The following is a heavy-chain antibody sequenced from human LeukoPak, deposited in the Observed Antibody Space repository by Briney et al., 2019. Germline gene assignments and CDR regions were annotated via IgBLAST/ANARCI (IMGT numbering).Heavy chain of an antibody. V-gene: IGHV3-7*01. CDR2: IKEDGSQR. J-gene: IGHJ4*02. CDR3: ARDSSGLY. CDR1: GFTFSKYW. Sequence: PGGSLRLSCAASGFTFSKYWMSWVREAPGKGLEWVANIKEDGSQRYYVDSVKGRFTISRDNAKSSLYLQMNSLRAEDTAVYYCARDSSGLYWGQGTLVTVSS. D-gene: IGHD3-22*01.